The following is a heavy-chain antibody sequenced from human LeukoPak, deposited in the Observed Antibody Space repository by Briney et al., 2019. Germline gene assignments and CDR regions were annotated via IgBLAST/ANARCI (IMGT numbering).Heavy chain of an antibody. CDR3: ARGRRGRYSSGWYAATGAFDI. CDR2: IYYSGST. V-gene: IGHV4-39*07. D-gene: IGHD6-19*01. CDR1: GGSISSSSYY. J-gene: IGHJ3*02. Sequence: SETLSLTCTVSGGSISSSSYYWGWIRQPPGKGLEWIGSIYYSGSTYYNPSLKSRVTISVDTSKNQFSLKLSSVTAADTAVYYCARGRRGRYSSGWYAATGAFDIWGQGTMVTVSS.